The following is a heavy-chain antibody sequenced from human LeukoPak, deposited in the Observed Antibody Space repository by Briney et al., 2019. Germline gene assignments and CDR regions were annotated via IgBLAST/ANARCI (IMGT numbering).Heavy chain of an antibody. CDR3: ATASSSWYSLQYFDY. Sequence: ASVKVSCKVSGYTLTELSMHWVRQAPGKGVEWMGGFDREDGETSYEQKFQGRVTMTEDTSTDTAYMELSSLRSEDTAVYYCATASSSWYSLQYFDYWGQGTLVTVSS. V-gene: IGHV1-24*01. D-gene: IGHD6-13*01. CDR2: FDREDGET. CDR1: GYTLTELS. J-gene: IGHJ4*02.